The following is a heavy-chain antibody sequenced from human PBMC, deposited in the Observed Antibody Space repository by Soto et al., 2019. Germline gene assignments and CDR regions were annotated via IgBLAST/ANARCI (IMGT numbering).Heavy chain of an antibody. CDR3: ARAVLFFFGSDSATAEYYIDS. D-gene: IGHD2-21*02. Sequence: EGSRRVPCAASGFTLSRDAMSVFRQAPGKGLEWVSVISGSGDSTYYADSVRGRFTISRDNSKNTLYLQMNSLRAEDTAVYYCARAVLFFFGSDSATAEYYIDSWRQGTLIT. CDR1: GFTLSRDA. V-gene: IGHV3-23*01. CDR2: ISGSGDST. J-gene: IGHJ4*02.